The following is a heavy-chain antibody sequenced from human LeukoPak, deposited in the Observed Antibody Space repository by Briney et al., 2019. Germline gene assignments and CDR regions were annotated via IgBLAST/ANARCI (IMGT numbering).Heavy chain of an antibody. CDR3: ARDHWEPLAASKWFDP. J-gene: IGHJ5*02. D-gene: IGHD1-26*01. CDR2: INPNSGGT. Sequence: GASVKVSCKASGYTFTGYYMHWVRQAPGQGLEWMGWINPNSGGTNYAQKFQGRVTMTRDTSISTAYMELSRLRSDDTAVYYCARDHWEPLAASKWFDPWGQGTLVTVSS. V-gene: IGHV1-2*02. CDR1: GYTFTGYY.